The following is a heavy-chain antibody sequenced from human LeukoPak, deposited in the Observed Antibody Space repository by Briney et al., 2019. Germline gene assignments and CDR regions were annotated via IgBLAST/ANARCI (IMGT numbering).Heavy chain of an antibody. CDR3: ARTYCDTSTCYRFDS. D-gene: IGHD2-21*01. V-gene: IGHV4-61*02. J-gene: IGHJ4*02. Sequence: SQALSLTCTVSSGSISGNDLYWNWIRQAAGKGLEWIGRVHSGGTTNYNPSLAGRVTVSVDRSKNQFSLKMSSVTAADTAVYYCARTYCDTSTCYRFDSWGQGILVTVSS. CDR1: SGSISGNDLY. CDR2: VHSGGTT.